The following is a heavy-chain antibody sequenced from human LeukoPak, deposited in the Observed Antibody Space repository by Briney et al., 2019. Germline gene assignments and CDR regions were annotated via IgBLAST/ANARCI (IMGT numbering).Heavy chain of an antibody. D-gene: IGHD2-15*01. CDR2: INPNRGGT. Sequence: ASVKVSCKASGYTFIDYYLQWVRQAPGQGLEWMGWINPNRGGTEYVQKFQGRVTMTRDTSINTAYMELSRLRSDDTAVYYCARDHCSAGGCYENYYYGMDVWGQGTTVIVSS. J-gene: IGHJ6*02. V-gene: IGHV1-2*02. CDR1: GYTFIDYY. CDR3: ARDHCSAGGCYENYYYGMDV.